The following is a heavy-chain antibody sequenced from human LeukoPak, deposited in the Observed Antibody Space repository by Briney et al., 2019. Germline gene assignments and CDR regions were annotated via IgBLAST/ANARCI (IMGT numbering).Heavy chain of an antibody. CDR3: ARDRDYGGRAFDI. CDR2: IYYSGST. D-gene: IGHD4-17*01. J-gene: IGHJ3*02. Sequence: SSETLSLTCTVSGGSISSGGYYWSWIRQHPGKGLEWIGYIYYSGSTYYNPSLKSRIIISVDTSKNQFSLKLSSVSAADTAVYYCARDRDYGGRAFDIWGQGTMVTVSS. CDR1: GGSISSGGYY. V-gene: IGHV4-31*03.